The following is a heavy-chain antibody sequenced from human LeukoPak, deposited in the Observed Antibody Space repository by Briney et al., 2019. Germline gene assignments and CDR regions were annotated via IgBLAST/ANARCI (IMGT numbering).Heavy chain of an antibody. CDR2: LSADGNSK. Sequence: QAGGSLRLSCSASGFTLSNYAMHWVRQSPGKGLEYVSALSADGNSKFYAESVKGRFTISRDSSNNTLHLQMSSLSPEDTAVYYCVRKGWVSGAIDYWGQGTLVTVSS. V-gene: IGHV3-64D*06. CDR3: VRKGWVSGAIDY. J-gene: IGHJ4*02. CDR1: GFTLSNYA. D-gene: IGHD6-13*01.